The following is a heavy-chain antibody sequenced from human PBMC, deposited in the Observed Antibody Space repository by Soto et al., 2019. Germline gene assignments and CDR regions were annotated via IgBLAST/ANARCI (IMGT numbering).Heavy chain of an antibody. CDR1: GGGVRSYH. V-gene: IGHV4-59*02. CDR2: IYYSGGT. CDR3: ATEGSSSWSGDYGMDV. J-gene: IGHJ6*02. Sequence: SETLSLTCRVFGGGVRSYHWSWIRQPPGKGLEWIGNIYYSGGTSHNPSLKSRVTMAVGTSNNQFSLKLNSVTAADTAVYYCATEGSSSWSGDYGMDVWGQGTTVS. D-gene: IGHD6-13*01.